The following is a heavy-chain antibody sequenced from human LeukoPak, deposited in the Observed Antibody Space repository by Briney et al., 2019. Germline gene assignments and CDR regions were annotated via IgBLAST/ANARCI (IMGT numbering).Heavy chain of an antibody. CDR2: ISSSGSTI. V-gene: IGHV3-11*04. D-gene: IGHD6-13*01. Sequence: LSLTCTVSGGSINTYYWSWIRQPPGKGLEWVSYISSSGSTIYYADSVKGRFTISRDNAKNSLYLQMNSLRAEDTAVYYCASGPGYSSSWYFDYWGQGTLVTVSS. J-gene: IGHJ4*02. CDR3: ASGPGYSSSWYFDY. CDR1: GGSINTYY.